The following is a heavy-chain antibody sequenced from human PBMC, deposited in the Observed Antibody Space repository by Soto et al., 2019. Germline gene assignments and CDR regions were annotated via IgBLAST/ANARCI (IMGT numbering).Heavy chain of an antibody. D-gene: IGHD5-12*01. CDR3: AKASGRVATIGFSDV. CDR2: VNNGGDST. CDR1: GFTFNTFA. V-gene: IGHV3-23*01. Sequence: EVQLLESGGGLVQPGGSLRLSCAASGFTFNTFAMNWVRQAPGKGLEWVSAVNNGGDSTYYADSVQGRFTISRDNSENTLYLQMNSLRADDTAVYYCAKASGRVATIGFSDVWGKGTTVTVSS. J-gene: IGHJ6*04.